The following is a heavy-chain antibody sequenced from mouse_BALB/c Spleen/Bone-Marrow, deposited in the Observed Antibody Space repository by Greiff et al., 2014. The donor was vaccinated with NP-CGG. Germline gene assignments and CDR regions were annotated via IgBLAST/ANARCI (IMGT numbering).Heavy chain of an antibody. V-gene: IGHV14-3*02. Sequence: VQLQQSGAELVKPGASVKLSSTASGFNIKDTYMHWVKQRPEQGLEWIGRIDPANGNTKYDTKFQGKATITADTSSNTAYLQLSSLTSEDTAVYYCARYYYGSSLFDYWGQGITLTVSS. CDR2: IDPANGNT. CDR1: GFNIKDTY. J-gene: IGHJ2*01. D-gene: IGHD1-1*01. CDR3: ARYYYGSSLFDY.